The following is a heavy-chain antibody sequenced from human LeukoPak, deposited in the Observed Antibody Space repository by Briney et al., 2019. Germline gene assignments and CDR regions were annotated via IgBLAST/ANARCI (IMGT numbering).Heavy chain of an antibody. CDR3: AREVATDQTHDAFDI. CDR2: INPNSGGT. Sequence: ASVKVSCKASGYTFTGYYMHWVRQAPGQGLERMGSINPNSGGTNYAQKFQGRVTMTRDTSTSTAYMELSRLRSDDTAVYYCAREVATDQTHDAFDIWGQGTMVTVSS. CDR1: GYTFTGYY. D-gene: IGHD5-12*01. J-gene: IGHJ3*02. V-gene: IGHV1-2*02.